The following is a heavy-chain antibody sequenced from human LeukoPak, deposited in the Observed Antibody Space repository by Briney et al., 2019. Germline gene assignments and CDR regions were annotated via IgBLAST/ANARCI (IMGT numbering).Heavy chain of an antibody. V-gene: IGHV3-48*03. D-gene: IGHD2-15*01. CDR3: ARRYCSGGSCYDYYYYMDV. Sequence: GGSLRLSCAASGFTFSSYEMNWVRQAPGKGLEWVSYISSSGSTIYYADSVKGRFTISRDNAKNSLYLQMNSLRAEDTAVYYCARRYCSGGSCYDYYYYMDVWGKGTTVTISS. CDR1: GFTFSSYE. CDR2: ISSSGSTI. J-gene: IGHJ6*03.